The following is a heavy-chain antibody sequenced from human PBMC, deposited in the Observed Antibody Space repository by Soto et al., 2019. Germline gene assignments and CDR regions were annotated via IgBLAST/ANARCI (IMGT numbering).Heavy chain of an antibody. Sequence: EVQLVESGGGLVQPGGSLRLSCVASGFTFSSYWMRWVRQTPGKGLEWVANIKRDGSEKYYGDSVKGRFTVSRDNAKNSLYLQMNSLRTEDTAVYYCARDDVNRTVDYWGQVTLVTVSS. CDR2: IKRDGSEK. J-gene: IGHJ4*02. V-gene: IGHV3-7*03. CDR3: ARDDVNRTVDY. CDR1: GFTFSSYW.